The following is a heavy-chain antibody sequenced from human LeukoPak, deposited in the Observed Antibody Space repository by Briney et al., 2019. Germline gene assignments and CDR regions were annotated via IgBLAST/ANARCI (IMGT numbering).Heavy chain of an antibody. CDR1: GFPFSSYA. Sequence: GGSLRLSCAVSGFPFSSYAMIWVRQAREEGLEGVWGIRGSGGSTYDADSVKGRFTISRDNSKNTLYLQMNSLRVEDTAVYYCARDIRPGDDYGDAFDIWGQGTMVTVSS. V-gene: IGHV3-23*01. CDR2: IRGSGGST. CDR3: ARDIRPGDDYGDAFDI. J-gene: IGHJ3*02. D-gene: IGHD4-17*01.